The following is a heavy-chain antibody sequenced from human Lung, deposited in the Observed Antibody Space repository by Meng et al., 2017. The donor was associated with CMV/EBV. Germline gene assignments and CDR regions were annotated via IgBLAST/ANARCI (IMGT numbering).Heavy chain of an antibody. J-gene: IGHJ4*01. D-gene: IGHD5-24*01. V-gene: IGHV1-2*02. Sequence: ASVXVSXKASGYTFTGYYVHWVRQAPGQGLEWMGWINPNSGGTNYAQKFQGRVTMTRDTSISTAYMELSRLRSDDTAVYYCARGSFRDGYNRPLGYWGHGTLVTVSS. CDR3: ARGSFRDGYNRPLGY. CDR1: GYTFTGYY. CDR2: INPNSGGT.